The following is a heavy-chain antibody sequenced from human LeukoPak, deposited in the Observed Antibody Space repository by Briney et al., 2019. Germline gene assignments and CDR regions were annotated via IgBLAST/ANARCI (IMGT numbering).Heavy chain of an antibody. D-gene: IGHD3-3*01. CDR3: ARAPIFGVVILYYYGMDV. V-gene: IGHV4-34*01. CDR1: GGSFSGYY. CDR2: INHSGST. J-gene: IGHJ6*02. Sequence: SETLSLTWAVYGGSFSGYYWSWIRQPPGKRLEWIGEINHSGSTNYNPSLKSRVTISVDTSKNQFSLKLSSVTAADTAVYYCARAPIFGVVILYYYGMDVWGQGTTVTVSS.